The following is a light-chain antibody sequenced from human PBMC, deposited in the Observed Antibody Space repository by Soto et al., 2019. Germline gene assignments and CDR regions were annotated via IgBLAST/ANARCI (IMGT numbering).Light chain of an antibody. Sequence: QLVLTQSPSASASLGASVKLTCTLSSGHSSYAIAWHQQQQEKGPRYLMKLNSDGSHSKGDGIPDRFSGSSSGAERYLTSASLQSEDEADDYCQTWGTGIHYVFGTGTKLTVL. CDR1: SGHSSYA. J-gene: IGLJ1*01. CDR3: QTWGTGIHYV. V-gene: IGLV4-69*01. CDR2: LNSDGSH.